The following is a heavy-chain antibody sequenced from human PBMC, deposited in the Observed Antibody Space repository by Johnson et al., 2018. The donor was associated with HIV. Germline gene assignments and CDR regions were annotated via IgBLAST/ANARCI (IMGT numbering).Heavy chain of an antibody. V-gene: IGHV3-13*01. CDR2: IGTDIGDT. J-gene: IGHJ3*02. CDR1: GFAFGLYD. Sequence: VPLVESGGGSVQSGGSLRLSCAASGFAFGLYDMHWVRQAPGKGLEWVSSIGTDIGDTHYSASVKGRFSVSREDAKDSLYLQINDLRAGDTAVYYCASHYYDSSGYYFDAFDIWGQGTMVTVSS. CDR3: ASHYYDSSGYYFDAFDI. D-gene: IGHD3-22*01.